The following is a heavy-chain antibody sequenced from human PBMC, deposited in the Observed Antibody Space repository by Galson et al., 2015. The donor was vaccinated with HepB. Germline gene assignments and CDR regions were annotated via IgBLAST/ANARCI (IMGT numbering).Heavy chain of an antibody. V-gene: IGHV3-30*18. CDR3: AKDPTYYGSGFLDY. CDR1: GFNFNTYG. CDR2: ISYDGSNK. D-gene: IGHD3-10*01. J-gene: IGHJ4*02. Sequence: SLRLSCAASGFNFNTYGMHWVRQAPGKGLEWVAVISYDGSNKSYADSVKGRFTISRDNSKNTLYLQMNSLRAEDTAVYYCAKDPTYYGSGFLDYWGQGTLVIVSS.